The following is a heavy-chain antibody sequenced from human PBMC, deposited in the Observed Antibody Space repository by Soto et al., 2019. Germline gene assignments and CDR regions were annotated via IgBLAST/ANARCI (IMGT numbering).Heavy chain of an antibody. CDR2: ISANNGNT. CDR1: GYTFTSYG. V-gene: IGHV1-18*01. D-gene: IGHD3-22*01. J-gene: IGHJ5*02. Sequence: ASVKVSCTASGYTFTSYGISWVRQAPGQGLEWMGWISANNGNTNYAQKLQGRVTMTTDTSTSTAYMELRSLRSDDTAVYYCARDRADYYDSSWFDPWGQGTLVTVSS. CDR3: ARDRADYYDSSWFDP.